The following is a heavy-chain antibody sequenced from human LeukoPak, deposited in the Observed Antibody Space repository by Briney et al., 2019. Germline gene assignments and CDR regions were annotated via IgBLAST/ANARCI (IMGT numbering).Heavy chain of an antibody. V-gene: IGHV4-59*08. CDR1: TGSFSTYS. J-gene: IGHJ4*02. Sequence: SETLSLTCTLSTGSFSTYSWTWIRQAPGKGLEWIGFVFYTGTATYNPCRQSGVTISIDTSKNQFSLKLNSVTAADTAVYYCARGRPESVAGEYFDSWAQGTLVTVSS. CDR2: VFYTGTA. CDR3: ARGRPESVAGEYFDS. D-gene: IGHD6-19*01.